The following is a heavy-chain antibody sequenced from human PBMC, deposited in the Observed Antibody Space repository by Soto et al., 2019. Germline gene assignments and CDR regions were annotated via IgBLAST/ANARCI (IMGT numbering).Heavy chain of an antibody. Sequence: GGSLRLSCTASGFTFGDYAMSWVRQAPGKGLEWVGFIRSKAYGGTTEYAASVKGRFTISRDDSKSIAYLQMNSLKTEDTAVYYCTRDGYDSSGYYFSLDYWGQGTLVTVSS. CDR3: TRDGYDSSGYYFSLDY. CDR2: IRSKAYGGTT. CDR1: GFTFGDYA. D-gene: IGHD3-22*01. J-gene: IGHJ4*02. V-gene: IGHV3-49*04.